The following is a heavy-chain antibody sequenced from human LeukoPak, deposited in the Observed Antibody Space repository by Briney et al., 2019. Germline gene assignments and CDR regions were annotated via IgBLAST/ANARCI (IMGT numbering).Heavy chain of an antibody. CDR2: IYYSGST. CDR3: ARGYCSGGSCRNWFDP. D-gene: IGHD2-15*01. V-gene: IGHV4-59*01. J-gene: IGHJ5*02. CDR1: GGSISSYY. Sequence: ASETLSLTCTVPGGSISSYYWSWIRQPPGKGLEWIGYIYYSGSTNYNPSLKSRVTISVDTSKNQFSLKLSSVTAADTAVYYCARGYCSGGSCRNWFDPWGQGTLVTVSS.